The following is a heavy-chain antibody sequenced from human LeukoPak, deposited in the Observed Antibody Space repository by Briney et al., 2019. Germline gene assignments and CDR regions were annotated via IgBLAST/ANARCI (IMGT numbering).Heavy chain of an antibody. V-gene: IGHV4-59*01. CDR2: TSYSGDA. D-gene: IGHD3-16*01. Sequence: PSETLSLTCIVSGVSISRSYWSWIRQSPEKGLEWIGYTSYSGDANYNPSLESRVTLSMDTPTNHFSLRMNSVTAADTAIYYCAKGAGGPEYWGQGIMVTVSS. CDR3: AKGAGGPEY. J-gene: IGHJ4*02. CDR1: GVSISRSY.